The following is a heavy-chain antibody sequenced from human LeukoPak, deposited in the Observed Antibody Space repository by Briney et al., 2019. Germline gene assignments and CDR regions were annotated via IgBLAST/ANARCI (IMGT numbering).Heavy chain of an antibody. D-gene: IGHD3-3*01. CDR2: IIPIFGTA. J-gene: IGHJ6*03. V-gene: IGHV1-69*13. CDR1: GGTFSSYA. CDR3: ARGLRFLEWLFGREVYYYYMDV. Sequence: ASVKVSCKASGGTFSSYAISWVRQAPGQGLEWMGGIIPIFGTANYAQKFQGRVTITADESTSTAYMELSSLRSEDTAVYYCARGLRFLEWLFGREVYYYYMDVWGKGTTVTVSS.